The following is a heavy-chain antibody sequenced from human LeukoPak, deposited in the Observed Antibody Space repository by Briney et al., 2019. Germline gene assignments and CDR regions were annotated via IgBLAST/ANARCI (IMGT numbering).Heavy chain of an antibody. CDR1: GFTFSSYA. Sequence: GRSLRLSCAASGFTFSSYAMHWVRQAPGKGLEWVAGISYDGSNKYYADSVKGRFTISRDNSKNTLYLQMNSLRAEDTAVYYCARHKDGGSAFDYWGQGTLVTVSS. J-gene: IGHJ4*02. CDR2: ISYDGSNK. D-gene: IGHD3-10*01. V-gene: IGHV3-30-3*01. CDR3: ARHKDGGSAFDY.